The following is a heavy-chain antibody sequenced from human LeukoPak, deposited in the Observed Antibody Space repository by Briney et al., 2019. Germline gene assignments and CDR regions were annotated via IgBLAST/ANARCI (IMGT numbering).Heavy chain of an antibody. D-gene: IGHD5-18*01. CDR2: IYYSGST. CDR1: GGSISNYY. J-gene: IGHJ4*02. Sequence: PSETLSLTCTVSGGSISNYYWSWIRQPPGKGLEWIGYIYYSGSTYYNPSLKSRVTISVDTSKNQFSLKLSSVTAADTSLYYCAQLRYYYFDYWGQGTLVTVSS. V-gene: IGHV4-59*04. CDR3: AQLRYYYFDY.